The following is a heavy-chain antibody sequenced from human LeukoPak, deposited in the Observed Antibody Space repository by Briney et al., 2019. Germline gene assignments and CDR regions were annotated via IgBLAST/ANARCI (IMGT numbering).Heavy chain of an antibody. CDR2: IYYSGST. J-gene: IGHJ4*02. CDR1: GGSISSSSYY. Sequence: SETLSLTCSVSGGSISSSSYYWGWLRQPPGKGLEWFGSIYYSGSTYYNPSLKSRVTISVDTSKNQFSLKLSSVTAADTAVYYCARHNNGGYCSSTSCIDYWGQGTLVTVSS. V-gene: IGHV4-39*01. D-gene: IGHD2-2*01. CDR3: ARHNNGGYCSSTSCIDY.